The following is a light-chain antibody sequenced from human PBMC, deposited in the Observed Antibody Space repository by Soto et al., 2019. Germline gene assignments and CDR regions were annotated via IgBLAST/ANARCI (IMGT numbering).Light chain of an antibody. CDR2: DAS. V-gene: IGKV3-15*01. J-gene: IGKJ4*01. CDR3: QQYNNWPLT. Sequence: EILMTQSPDTLSVSPGESANLSCRASQRVYSNLTWYQQKPGQAPRLLIYDASTRATGIPARFSGSGSGTEFTLTISSLQSEDFAVYYCQQYNNWPLTFGGGTKVDI. CDR1: QRVYSN.